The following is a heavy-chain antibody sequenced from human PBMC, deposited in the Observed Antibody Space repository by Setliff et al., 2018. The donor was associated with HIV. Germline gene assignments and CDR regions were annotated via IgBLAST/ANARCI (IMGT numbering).Heavy chain of an antibody. Sequence: SETLSLTCTVSGVPTSASTYYWGWIRQPPGKGLDWIGYISYSGKTYYNPSLKSRVTISVDTSNNHFSLRLNSVTAADTAVYYCARRGGYSYGYMDVWGKGTTVTVSS. CDR1: GVPTSASTYY. CDR3: ARRGGYSYGYMDV. J-gene: IGHJ6*03. D-gene: IGHD5-18*01. CDR2: ISYSGKT. V-gene: IGHV4-39*02.